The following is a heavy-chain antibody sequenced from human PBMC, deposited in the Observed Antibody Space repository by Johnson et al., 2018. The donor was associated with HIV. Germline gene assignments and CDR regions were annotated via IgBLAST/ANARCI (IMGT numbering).Heavy chain of an antibody. Sequence: QVQLVESGGGVVQPGRSLRLSCAASGFTFSIYSVHWVRQAPGKGLEWVAVISFDGYNKYYADSVKGRFTISRDSSENTLYLQMNSLRAEDTAVYYCAKDLSSSSLWGQGTMVTVSS. J-gene: IGHJ3*01. D-gene: IGHD6-6*01. CDR1: GFTFSIYS. CDR3: AKDLSSSSL. V-gene: IGHV3-30-3*01. CDR2: ISFDGYNK.